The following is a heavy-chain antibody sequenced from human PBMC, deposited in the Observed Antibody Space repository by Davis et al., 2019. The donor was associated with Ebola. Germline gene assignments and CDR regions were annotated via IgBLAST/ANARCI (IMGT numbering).Heavy chain of an antibody. V-gene: IGHV3-33*01. CDR1: GFTFSSYG. Sequence: PGGSLRLSCAASGFTFSSYGMHWVRQAPGKGLEWVAVIWYDGSNKYYADSVKGRFTISRDNSKNTLYLQMNSLRAEDTAVYYCARAGYSGYRWMMGHYYYYGMDVWGQGTTVTVSS. D-gene: IGHD5-12*01. CDR2: IWYDGSNK. CDR3: ARAGYSGYRWMMGHYYYYGMDV. J-gene: IGHJ6*02.